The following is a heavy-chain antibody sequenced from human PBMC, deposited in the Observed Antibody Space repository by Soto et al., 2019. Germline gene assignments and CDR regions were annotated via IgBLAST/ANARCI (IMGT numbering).Heavy chain of an antibody. Sequence: QVQLVESGGGVVQPGRSLRFSCAASGFTFSSYAMHWVRQAPGKGLEWVTFISFDGSNKYYADSVKGRFTIPRDNSKTTLFPQTNSPRSEGTAVYYSTREAVPSYFHYWGQGTLVTVSS. J-gene: IGHJ4*02. V-gene: IGHV3-30*01. CDR3: TREAVPSYFHY. CDR2: ISFDGSNK. CDR1: GFTFSSYA.